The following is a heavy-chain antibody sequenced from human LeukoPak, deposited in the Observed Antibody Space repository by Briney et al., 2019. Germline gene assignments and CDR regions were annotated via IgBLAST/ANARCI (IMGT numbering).Heavy chain of an antibody. CDR2: IYYSGST. Sequence: SETLSLTCTVSGGSISSYYWGWIRQPPGKGLEWLGSIYYSGSTYYNPSLKSRVTISVDTSKNQFSLKLSSVTAADTAVYYCARDRSSSSGYYFDYWGQGTLVTVSS. CDR3: ARDRSSSSGYYFDY. D-gene: IGHD6-13*01. J-gene: IGHJ4*02. V-gene: IGHV4-39*07. CDR1: GGSISSYY.